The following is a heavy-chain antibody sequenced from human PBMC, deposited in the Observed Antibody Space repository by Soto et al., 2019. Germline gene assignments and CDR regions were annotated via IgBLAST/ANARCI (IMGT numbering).Heavy chain of an antibody. CDR2: IDVGSANA. CDR3: APGSLRFLEWFRQPYYGMGF. Sequence: GASVKVSCKASGFTISSSAVHWVGKARGHRHQWIGWIDVGSANANYAQMLQERVTISRDKTTSTAYMERSSLRSEDTIVFYCAPGSLRFLEWFRQPYYGMGFWGQGTTVTVSS. V-gene: IGHV1-58*01. J-gene: IGHJ6*01. CDR1: GFTISSSA. D-gene: IGHD3-3*01.